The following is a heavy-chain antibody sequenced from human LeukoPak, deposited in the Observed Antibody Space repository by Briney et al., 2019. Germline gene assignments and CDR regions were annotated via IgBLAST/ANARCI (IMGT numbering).Heavy chain of an antibody. J-gene: IGHJ3*02. Sequence: ASVKVSCKAFGYTFTGYWMHWVRQAPGQGPEWMGVISPSGGSTIYAQKFKGRVTLTRDMSTSTAYMELRSLRSDDTAVYYCARLGSGSNDAFDIWGQGTMVTVSS. D-gene: IGHD3-10*01. V-gene: IGHV1-46*01. CDR3: ARLGSGSNDAFDI. CDR1: GYTFTGYW. CDR2: ISPSGGST.